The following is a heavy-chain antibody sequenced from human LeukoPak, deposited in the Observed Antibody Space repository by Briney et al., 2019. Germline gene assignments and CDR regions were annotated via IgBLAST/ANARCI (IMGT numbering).Heavy chain of an antibody. Sequence: SQTLSLTCAISGDSVSSNSAAWSWVRQSPSRGLEWLARTYYRTKWFNDYAVSVKSRITINPDTSKNQFSLRLNFVTPDDTAVYYCVSSYGASDAFDIWGQGTMVTVSS. V-gene: IGHV6-1*01. D-gene: IGHD3-10*01. CDR1: GDSVSSNSAA. CDR3: VSSYGASDAFDI. J-gene: IGHJ3*02. CDR2: TYYRTKWFN.